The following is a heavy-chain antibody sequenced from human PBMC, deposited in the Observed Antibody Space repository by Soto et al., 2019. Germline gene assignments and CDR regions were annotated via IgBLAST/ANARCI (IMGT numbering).Heavy chain of an antibody. V-gene: IGHV3-15*01. CDR2: VKSKTDGGAT. CDR1: GFTFSNAW. Sequence: GGSLRLSCAASGFTFSNAWMSWVRQAPGKGLEWVGRVKSKTDGGATDYAAPVKGRFTMSRDDSKNTVSLQINSLKTDDTRVYYCTTGEQWRVPFDYWGQGTLVTVSS. J-gene: IGHJ4*02. D-gene: IGHD6-19*01. CDR3: TTGEQWRVPFDY.